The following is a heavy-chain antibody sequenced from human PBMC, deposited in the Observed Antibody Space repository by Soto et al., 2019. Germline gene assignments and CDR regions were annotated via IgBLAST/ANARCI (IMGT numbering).Heavy chain of an antibody. Sequence: QVQLVQSGAEVKKPGASVKVSCKASGYTFTGYYMYWVRQAPGQGLEWMGLINPNSGGTNYAHKCQGRVTMTRDTPISTAYMELSRLRSDDTAVYYCARSGYSSSWYSDYWGQGTLVTVSS. CDR1: GYTFTGYY. D-gene: IGHD6-13*01. CDR3: ARSGYSSSWYSDY. V-gene: IGHV1-2*07. J-gene: IGHJ4*02. CDR2: INPNSGGT.